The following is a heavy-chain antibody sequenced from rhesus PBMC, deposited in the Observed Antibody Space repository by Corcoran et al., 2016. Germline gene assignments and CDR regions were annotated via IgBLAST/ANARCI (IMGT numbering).Heavy chain of an antibody. CDR1: GGSISGGYG. V-gene: IGHV4-127*01. D-gene: IGHD3-3*01. J-gene: IGHJ4*01. Sequence: QVQLQESGPGLLKPSETLSLTGAVSGGSISGGYGWGWIRQPPGKGLEWIGSIHSQCRNPLYHPSPTLRATSSTTTAENRFSLQLSYVPGADSSVYSLARDYNCGARYIGAHFAYWVQGVLVPVSS. CDR3: ARDYNCGARYIGAHFAY. CDR2: IHSQCRNP.